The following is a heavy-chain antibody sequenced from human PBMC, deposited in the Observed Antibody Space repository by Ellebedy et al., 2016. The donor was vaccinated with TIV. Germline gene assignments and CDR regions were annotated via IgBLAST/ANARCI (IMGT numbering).Heavy chain of an antibody. D-gene: IGHD3-3*01. Sequence: GGSLRLSXAASGFTFNIAGMTWVRQAPGKGLEWVGTIVLSGTAAYYSDSVKGRFIISRDNAKNSLFLQMNSLRVEDTAVYYCARDGSEWSRDYWGQGTLVTVSS. CDR3: ARDGSEWSRDY. V-gene: IGHV3-21*01. J-gene: IGHJ4*02. CDR2: IVLSGTAA. CDR1: GFTFNIAG.